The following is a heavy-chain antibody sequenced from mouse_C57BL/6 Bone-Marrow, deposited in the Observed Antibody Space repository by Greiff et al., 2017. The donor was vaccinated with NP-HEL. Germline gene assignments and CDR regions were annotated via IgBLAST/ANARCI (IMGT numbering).Heavy chain of an antibody. Sequence: DVKLVESGGGLVKPGGSLKLSCAASGFTFSSYAMSWVRQTPEKRLEWVATISDGGSYTYYPDNVKGRFTISRDNAKNNLYLQMSHLKSEDTAMYYCVRLYSNSFAYWGQGTLVTVSA. CDR2: ISDGGSYT. D-gene: IGHD2-5*01. CDR3: VRLYSNSFAY. V-gene: IGHV5-4*03. J-gene: IGHJ3*01. CDR1: GFTFSSYA.